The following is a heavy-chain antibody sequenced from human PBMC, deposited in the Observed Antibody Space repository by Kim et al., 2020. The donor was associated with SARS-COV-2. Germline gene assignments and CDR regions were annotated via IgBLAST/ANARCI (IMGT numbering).Heavy chain of an antibody. CDR2: IYSGGSST. Sequence: GGSLRLSCAASGFTFSSYAMSWVRQAPGKGLEWVSVIYSGGSSTYYADSVKGRFTISRDNSKNTLYQQMNSLRAEATAVYYCAKDDRRGATMPGYYYGMDVWGQETTVTVSS. CDR1: GFTFSSYA. D-gene: IGHD5-12*01. V-gene: IGHV3-23*03. J-gene: IGHJ6*02. CDR3: AKDDRRGATMPGYYYGMDV.